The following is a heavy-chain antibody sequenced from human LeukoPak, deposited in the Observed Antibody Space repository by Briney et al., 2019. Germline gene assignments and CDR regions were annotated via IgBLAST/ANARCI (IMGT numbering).Heavy chain of an antibody. Sequence: GGSLRLSCAASGFTFSSYAMSWVRQAPGRGLEWVSAISGSGGSTYYADSVKGRFTISRDNSKNTLYLQMNSLRAEDTAVYYCAIEIYGDYINDAFDIWGQGTMVTVSS. CDR3: AIEIYGDYINDAFDI. CDR2: ISGSGGST. J-gene: IGHJ3*02. V-gene: IGHV3-23*01. D-gene: IGHD4-17*01. CDR1: GFTFSSYA.